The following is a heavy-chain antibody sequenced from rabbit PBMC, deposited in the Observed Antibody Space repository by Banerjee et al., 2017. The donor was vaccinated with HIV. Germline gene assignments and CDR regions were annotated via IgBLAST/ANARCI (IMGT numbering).Heavy chain of an antibody. V-gene: IGHV1S40*01. CDR1: GLDFSSGYW. D-gene: IGHD2-1*01. J-gene: IGHJ4*01. Sequence: QSLEESGGDLVKPGASLTLTCTASGLDFSSGYWICWVRQAPGKGLEWIACIYVGSSGSTYYASWAKGRFTISKTSSTVTLQMTSLTAADTATYFCARSPDDYGGYGHGLYFNLWGQGTLVTVS. CDR2: IYVGSSGST. CDR3: ARSPDDYGGYGHGLYFNL.